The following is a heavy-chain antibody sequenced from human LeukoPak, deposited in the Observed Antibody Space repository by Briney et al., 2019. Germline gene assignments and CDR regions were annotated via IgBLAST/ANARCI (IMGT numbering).Heavy chain of an antibody. J-gene: IGHJ4*02. V-gene: IGHV4-61*01. D-gene: IGHD1-26*01. CDR1: GASVSSGTYF. Sequence: SETLSLTCTVSGASVSSGTYFWSWIRQPPGKGLEWIGYISNSGSTNYNPSLKSRVTISADTSKNQFSLKLSSVTAADTAAYYCARDRHAYSGTDYWGQGTLVTVSS. CDR2: ISNSGST. CDR3: ARDRHAYSGTDY.